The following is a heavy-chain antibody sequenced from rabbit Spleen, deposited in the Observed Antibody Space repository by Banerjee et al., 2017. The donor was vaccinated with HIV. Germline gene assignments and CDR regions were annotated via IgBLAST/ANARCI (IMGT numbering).Heavy chain of an antibody. CDR3: ARVDGPVYGWSALNL. J-gene: IGHJ4*01. Sequence: QEQLVESGGGLVQPGGSLKLSCTVSGFDISNDYDMCWVRQAPGKGLQWIACMWVGGDTTYYASWAKGRFTISKTSSTTVTLEMTSLTVADTATYFCARVDGPVYGWSALNLWGPGTLVTVS. V-gene: IGHV1S45*01. CDR2: MWVGGDTT. CDR1: GFDISNDYD. D-gene: IGHD6-1*01.